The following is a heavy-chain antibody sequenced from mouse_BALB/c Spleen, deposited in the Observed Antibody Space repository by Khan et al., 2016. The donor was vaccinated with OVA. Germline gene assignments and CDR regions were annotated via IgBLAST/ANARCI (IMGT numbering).Heavy chain of an antibody. CDR3: ARVYGGDFDY. CDR2: ISYSGNT. D-gene: IGHD1-1*01. CDR1: GYSITTDYA. Sequence: EVQLQESGPGLVKPSQSLSLTCTVTGYSITTDYAWNWIRQFPGKKLEWMGFISYSGNTKYNPSLKSQISITRDTSKNQFFLQLKSVTTEDTARYYCARVYGGDFDYWGQGTTLTVSS. J-gene: IGHJ2*01. V-gene: IGHV3-2*02.